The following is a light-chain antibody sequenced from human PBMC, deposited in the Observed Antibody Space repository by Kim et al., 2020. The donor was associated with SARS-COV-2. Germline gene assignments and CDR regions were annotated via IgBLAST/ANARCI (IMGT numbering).Light chain of an antibody. CDR1: QSVSSY. CDR2: DAS. CDR3: QQRSNWVT. Sequence: SLSPAERATLSGRASQSVSSYLAWYQQKPDQAPRLLIYDASNRATGIPARFSGSGSGTDFTLTISSLEPEDFAVYYCQQRSNWVTFGQGTRLEIK. J-gene: IGKJ5*01. V-gene: IGKV3-11*01.